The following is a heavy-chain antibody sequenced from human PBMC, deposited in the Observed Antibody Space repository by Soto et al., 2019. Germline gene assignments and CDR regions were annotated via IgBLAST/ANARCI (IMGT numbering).Heavy chain of an antibody. CDR2: INQDGSVK. CDR1: GFALSPYW. CDR3: ARLTEAVTTFVY. D-gene: IGHD1-1*01. V-gene: IGHV3-7*03. J-gene: IGHJ4*02. Sequence: GGSLRLSCEASGFALSPYWMSWVRQAPGKGLEWVASINQDGSVKHYVDSVRGRFTISRDNAKNSLFLQMNSLSAEDTAVYYCARLTEAVTTFVYWGQGTPVTVSS.